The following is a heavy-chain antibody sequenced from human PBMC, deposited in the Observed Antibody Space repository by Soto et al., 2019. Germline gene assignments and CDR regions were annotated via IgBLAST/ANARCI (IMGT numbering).Heavy chain of an antibody. D-gene: IGHD3-22*01. CDR3: ARCHSDSSGPGYLDS. V-gene: IGHV1-69*06. CDR2: VIPMFPKA. J-gene: IGHJ4*02. Sequence: QVRLVQSEAEVKKAGSSVKVSCKASGGTFISDAVTWVRQAPGQGLEWMGGVIPMFPKANYAQKFQGRATITADKSTSTVYMELHSLKSGDTALYYCARCHSDSSGPGYLDSWGQGTLVTVTS. CDR1: GGTFISDA.